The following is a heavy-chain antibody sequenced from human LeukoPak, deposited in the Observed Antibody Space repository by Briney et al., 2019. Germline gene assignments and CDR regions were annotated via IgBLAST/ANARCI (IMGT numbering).Heavy chain of an antibody. Sequence: GGSLRLSCAASVFTVCSNYMSWVRQAPGKGLEWVSVIYSGGSTYYADSVKGRFTISSDNSKNTLYLQMKLLRPVFTAVYYCARGLEHSSSAGYWGQGTLVTVSS. CDR2: IYSGGST. CDR3: ARGLEHSSSAGY. D-gene: IGHD6-6*01. J-gene: IGHJ4*02. CDR1: VFTVCSNY. V-gene: IGHV3-66*01.